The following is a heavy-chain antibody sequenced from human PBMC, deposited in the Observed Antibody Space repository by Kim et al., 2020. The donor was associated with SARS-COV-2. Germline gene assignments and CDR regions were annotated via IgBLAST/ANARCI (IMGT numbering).Heavy chain of an antibody. CDR2: ISYDGSNK. Sequence: GGSLRLSCAASGFTFSSYGMHWVRQAPGKGLEWVAVISYDGSNKYYADSVKGRFTISRDNSKNTLYLQMNSLRAEDTAVYYCATLYDILTGYPGRGYYYGMDVWGQGTTVTVSS. CDR3: ATLYDILTGYPGRGYYYGMDV. D-gene: IGHD3-9*01. V-gene: IGHV3-30*03. CDR1: GFTFSSYG. J-gene: IGHJ6*02.